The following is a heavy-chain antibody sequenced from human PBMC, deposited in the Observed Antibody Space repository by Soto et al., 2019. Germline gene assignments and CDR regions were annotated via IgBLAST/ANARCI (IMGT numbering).Heavy chain of an antibody. V-gene: IGHV4-34*01. CDR3: VRGTPVAGLVH. CDR1: GGSLGGYY. Sequence: PSETLSLTCDVYGGSLGGYYWSWLRQPPGKRLEWIGEIDHTGSIFYSPSLKSRAIISPDTSKTKFSLKLTSVTAAGTAVYLRVRGTPVAGLVHWGQGTPVTVSS. J-gene: IGHJ4*02. CDR2: IDHTGSI. D-gene: IGHD6-19*01.